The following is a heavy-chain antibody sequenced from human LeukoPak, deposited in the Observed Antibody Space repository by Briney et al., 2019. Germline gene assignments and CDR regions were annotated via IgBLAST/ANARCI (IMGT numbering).Heavy chain of an antibody. Sequence: SQTPSPTCAVSGGSISSGGYSWSWIRQPPGKGLEWIGYIYHSGSTYYNPSLKSRVTISVDRSKNQFSLKLSSVTAADTAVYYCARENYGDYGYDYWGQGTLVTVSS. D-gene: IGHD4-17*01. CDR3: ARENYGDYGYDY. V-gene: IGHV4-30-2*01. J-gene: IGHJ4*02. CDR2: IYHSGST. CDR1: GGSISSGGYS.